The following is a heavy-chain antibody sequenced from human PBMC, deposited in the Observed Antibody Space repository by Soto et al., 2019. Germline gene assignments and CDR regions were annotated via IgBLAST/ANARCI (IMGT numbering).Heavy chain of an antibody. CDR2: IDPTDSYT. V-gene: IGHV5-10-1*01. CDR3: ARALVGPAKTLLY. D-gene: IGHD2-15*01. CDR1: GYRFTSSW. Sequence: ELQLVQSGAEMRKPGESLRISCHGSGYRFTSSWIAWVRQVPGKGLEWMGKIDPTDSYTDYSPSFQGHVTFSADKSISTAYLHWTSLKASDTALYYCARALVGPAKTLLYWGQGTLVVVSS. J-gene: IGHJ1*01.